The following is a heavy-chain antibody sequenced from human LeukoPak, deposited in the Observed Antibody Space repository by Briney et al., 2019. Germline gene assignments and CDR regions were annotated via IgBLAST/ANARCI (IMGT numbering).Heavy chain of an antibody. Sequence: GSLRLSCAASGFTFDDYGMSWVRQAPGKGLEWVSGINWNGGSTGYADSVKGRFTISRDNAKNSLYLQMSSLRAEDTAVYYCARGGRFGELSSSLWGQGTLVTVSS. CDR3: ARGGRFGELSSSL. J-gene: IGHJ4*02. V-gene: IGHV3-20*04. D-gene: IGHD3-10*01. CDR1: GFTFDDYG. CDR2: INWNGGST.